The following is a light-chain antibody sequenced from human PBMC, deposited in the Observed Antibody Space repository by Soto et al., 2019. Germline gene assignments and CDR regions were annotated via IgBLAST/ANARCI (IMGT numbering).Light chain of an antibody. CDR1: SSDVGTYNY. CDR3: NSYTSSSTLV. CDR2: DVS. V-gene: IGLV2-14*01. J-gene: IGLJ2*01. Sequence: QSVLTQPASVSGSPGQSITISCTGTSSDVGTYNYVSWYQQHAGKVPKLMIYDVSNRPSGVSDRFSGSKSGNTASLTISGLQAEDEADYYCNSYTSSSTLVFGGGTQLTVL.